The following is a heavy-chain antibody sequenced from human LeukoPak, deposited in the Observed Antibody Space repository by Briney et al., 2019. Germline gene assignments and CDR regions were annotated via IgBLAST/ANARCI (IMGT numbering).Heavy chain of an antibody. CDR3: AKVRSMVRGVIYYYYMDV. D-gene: IGHD3-10*01. V-gene: IGHV3-48*04. CDR1: GFTFDTYS. J-gene: IGHJ6*03. Sequence: GGSLRLSCVASGFTFDTYSMNWIRQAPGKGLEWTSYITDDSKTMYYADSVKGRFTISRDNAKNALYLQMNSLRAEDTAVYYCAKVRSMVRGVIYYYYMDVWGKGTTVTVSS. CDR2: ITDDSKTM.